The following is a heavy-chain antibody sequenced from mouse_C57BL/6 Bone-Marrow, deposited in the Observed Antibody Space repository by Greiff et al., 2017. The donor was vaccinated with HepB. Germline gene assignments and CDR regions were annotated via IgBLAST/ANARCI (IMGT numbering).Heavy chain of an antibody. J-gene: IGHJ2*01. CDR3: ARVLRYYFDY. CDR2: IDPETGGT. D-gene: IGHD1-1*01. CDR1: GYTFTDYE. V-gene: IGHV1-15*01. Sequence: VQLQQSGAELVRPGASVTLSCKASGYTFTDYEMHWVKQTPVHGLEWIGAIDPETGGTAYNQKFKGKAILTADKSSSTAYMQLSSLTSEDSAVYFCARVLRYYFDYWGQGTTLTVSS.